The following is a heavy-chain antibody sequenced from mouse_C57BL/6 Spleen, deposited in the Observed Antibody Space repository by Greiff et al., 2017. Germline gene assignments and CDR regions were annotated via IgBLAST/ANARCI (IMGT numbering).Heavy chain of an antibody. CDR2: ISSGGSYT. D-gene: IGHD4-1*01. CDR3: ARHVTGTGDY. CDR1: GFTFSSYG. J-gene: IGHJ2*01. V-gene: IGHV5-6*01. Sequence: EVKLMESGGDLVKPGGSLKLSCAASGFTFSSYGMSWVRQTPDKRLEWVATISSGGSYTYYPDSVKGRFTISRDNAKNTLYLQMSSLKSEDTAMYYCARHVTGTGDYWGQGTTRTVSS.